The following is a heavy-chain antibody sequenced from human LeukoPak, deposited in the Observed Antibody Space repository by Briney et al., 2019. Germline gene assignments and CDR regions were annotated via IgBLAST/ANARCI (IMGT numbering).Heavy chain of an antibody. CDR3: ARGAPLLRLGELSLGYYYYYMDV. Sequence: GGSLRLSCAAYGFTFSSYSMNWVRQAPGKGLEWVSSISSSSSYIYYADSVKGRFTISRDNAKNSLYLQMNSLRAEDTAVYYCARGAPLLRLGELSLGYYYYYMDVWGKGTTVTISS. D-gene: IGHD3-16*02. CDR2: ISSSSSYI. J-gene: IGHJ6*03. V-gene: IGHV3-21*01. CDR1: GFTFSSYS.